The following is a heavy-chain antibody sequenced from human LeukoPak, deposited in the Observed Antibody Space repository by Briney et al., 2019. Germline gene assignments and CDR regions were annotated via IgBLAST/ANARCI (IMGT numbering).Heavy chain of an antibody. CDR2: INPSGGST. D-gene: IGHD3-22*01. CDR3: ARGLRSYYYDSSGYYSNDAFDI. CDR1: GYTFTSYY. Sequence: ASVKVSCKASGYTFTSYYMHWVRQAPGQGLEWMGIINPSGGSTSYAQKFQGRVTMTRDTSTSTAYMELSSLRSEDTAVYYCARGLRSYYYDSSGYYSNDAFDIWGQGTMVTVSS. V-gene: IGHV1-46*01. J-gene: IGHJ3*02.